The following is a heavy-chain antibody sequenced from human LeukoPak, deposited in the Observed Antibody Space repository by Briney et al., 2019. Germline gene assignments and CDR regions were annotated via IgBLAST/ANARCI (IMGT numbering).Heavy chain of an antibody. CDR1: GGSISSYY. CDR3: ARATTVRGTYYMDV. D-gene: IGHD3-10*01. Sequence: SETLSLTCTVSGGSISSYYWSWIRQPPGRGLEWIGYIYYSGYTNYNPSLKSRVTISVDTSKNQFSLKLSSVTAADTAVYYCARATTVRGTYYMDVWGKGTTVTISS. CDR2: IYYSGYT. V-gene: IGHV4-59*01. J-gene: IGHJ6*03.